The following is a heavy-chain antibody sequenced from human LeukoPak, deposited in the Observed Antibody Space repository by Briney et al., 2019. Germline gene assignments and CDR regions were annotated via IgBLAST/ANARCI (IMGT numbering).Heavy chain of an antibody. CDR3: ARDHNYAFDN. D-gene: IGHD5-24*01. J-gene: IGHJ4*02. CDR2: IGISSGNT. CDR1: GFTFNDYS. Sequence: GGSLRLSCSTSGFTFNDYSMNWVRQAPGKGREWISYIGISSGNTRYADSVKGRFTISGDNAKNSLYLQMNSLRVEDTAVYYCARDHNYAFDNWGQGTLVTVSS. V-gene: IGHV3-48*04.